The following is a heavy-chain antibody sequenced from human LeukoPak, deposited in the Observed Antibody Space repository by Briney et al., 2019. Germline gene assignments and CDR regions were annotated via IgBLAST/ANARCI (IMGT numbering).Heavy chain of an antibody. J-gene: IGHJ4*02. CDR2: IIPIFGTA. Sequence: SVKVSCKASGGTFSSYAISWVRQAPGQGLEWMGRIIPIFGTANYAQKFQGRVTITTDETTSTAYMELSSLRSEDTAVYYCATQKGPTAMVLYWGQGTLVTVSS. CDR3: ATQKGPTAMVLY. V-gene: IGHV1-69*05. CDR1: GGTFSSYA. D-gene: IGHD5-18*01.